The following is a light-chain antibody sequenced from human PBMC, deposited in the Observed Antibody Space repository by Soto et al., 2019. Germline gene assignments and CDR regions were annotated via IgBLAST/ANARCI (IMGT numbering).Light chain of an antibody. CDR3: MQPLQTLIN. CDR2: LGS. J-gene: IGKJ5*01. CDR1: QSLTHSSGYNY. V-gene: IGKV2-28*01. Sequence: EIVLTQSPLSLFVSPGEPASISCRSSQSLTHSSGYNYLDWYLLKPGQPPQLLIYLGSNRGSGVPDRFSASGSGTDFTLTISRVETEDAGFYFCMQPLQTLINFGKGTRLEIQ.